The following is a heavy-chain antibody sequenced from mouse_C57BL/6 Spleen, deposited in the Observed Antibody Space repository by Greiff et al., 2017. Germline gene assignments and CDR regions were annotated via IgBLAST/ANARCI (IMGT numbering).Heavy chain of an antibody. J-gene: IGHJ1*03. CDR1: GFTFSDAW. CDR3: TRDYGSRDYWYFDV. V-gene: IGHV6-6*01. D-gene: IGHD1-1*01. Sequence: EVQLVESGGGLVQPGGSMKLSCAASGFTFSDAWMDWVRQSPEKGLEWVAEIRNKANNHATYYAESVKGRFTISRDDSKSSVYLQMNSLRAEDTGIYYCTRDYGSRDYWYFDVWGTGTTVTVSS. CDR2: IRNKANNHAT.